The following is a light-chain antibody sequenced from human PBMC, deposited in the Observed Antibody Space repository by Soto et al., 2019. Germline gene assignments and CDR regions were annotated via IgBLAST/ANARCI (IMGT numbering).Light chain of an antibody. CDR2: DVT. CDR1: SSDVGGYNF. CDR3: SSYAGSSVPVA. V-gene: IGLV2-8*01. J-gene: IGLJ2*01. Sequence: QSALTQPPSASGSPGQSVTIPCTGASSDVGGYNFVSWYQQHPGKAPKLMIYDVTKRPSGVPDRFSGSKSGNTASLTVSGLQADDEADYYCSSYAGSSVPVAFGGGTQLTVL.